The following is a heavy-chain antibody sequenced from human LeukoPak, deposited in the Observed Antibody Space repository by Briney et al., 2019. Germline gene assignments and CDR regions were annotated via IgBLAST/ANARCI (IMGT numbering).Heavy chain of an antibody. CDR1: DDSFSSHY. CDR2: ISYIGST. Sequence: SETLSLTCAVSDDSFSSHYWTWIRQPPGKGLEWIGYISYIGSTNYNPSLKSRVTISIDTSKNQFSLKLTSVTAADTAVYYCARDLVTVTKGFDIWGQGTMVTVSS. CDR3: ARDLVTVTKGFDI. D-gene: IGHD4-17*01. J-gene: IGHJ3*02. V-gene: IGHV4-59*11.